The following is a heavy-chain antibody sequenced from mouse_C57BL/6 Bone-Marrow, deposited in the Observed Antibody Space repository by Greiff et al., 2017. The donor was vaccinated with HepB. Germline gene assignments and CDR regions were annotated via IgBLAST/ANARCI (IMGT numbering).Heavy chain of an antibody. CDR1: GFTFSDYY. CDR2: ISNGGGST. Sequence: EVQLVESGGGLVQPGGSLKLSCAASGFTFSDYYMYWVRQTPEKRLEWVAYISNGGGSTYYPDTVKGRFTISGDNAKNTLYLQMSRLKSEDTAMYYCARSTAQASYFDYWGQGTTLTVSS. V-gene: IGHV5-12*01. J-gene: IGHJ2*01. D-gene: IGHD3-2*02. CDR3: ARSTAQASYFDY.